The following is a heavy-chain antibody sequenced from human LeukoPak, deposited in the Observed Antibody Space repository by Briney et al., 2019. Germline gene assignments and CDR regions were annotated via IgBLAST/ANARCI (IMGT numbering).Heavy chain of an antibody. CDR1: GFTFSSYG. V-gene: IGHV3-15*01. D-gene: IGHD3-10*01. CDR3: STDSLVLNY. J-gene: IGHJ4*02. Sequence: GGSLRLSCAASGFTFSSYGMHWVRQAPGKGLEWVGRIKSKTNGGTTDYAAPVKGRFTISRDDSKNTVYLQMNSLKTEDTGVYYCSTDSLVLNYWGQGTLVTVSS. CDR2: IKSKTNGGTT.